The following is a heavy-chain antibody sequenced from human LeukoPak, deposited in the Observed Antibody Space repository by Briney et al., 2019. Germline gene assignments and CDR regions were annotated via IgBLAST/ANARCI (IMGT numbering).Heavy chain of an antibody. D-gene: IGHD2-2*01. V-gene: IGHV1-2*02. CDR2: INPNSGGT. CDR3: ARAVGVVVPADY. J-gene: IGHJ4*02. Sequence: GASVKVSCKASGYTFTGYYMHWVRQAPGQGLEWMGWINPNSGGTNYAQKFQGRVTMTRDTSISTAYMELSRLRSDDTAAYYCARAVGVVVPADYWGQGTLVTVSS. CDR1: GYTFTGYY.